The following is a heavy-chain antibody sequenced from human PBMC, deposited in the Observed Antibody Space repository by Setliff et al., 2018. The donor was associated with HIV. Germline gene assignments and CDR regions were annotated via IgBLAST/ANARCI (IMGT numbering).Heavy chain of an antibody. CDR1: GGSISSHY. V-gene: IGHV4-59*11. CDR3: ARSNYYDSSGYLITLFDY. CDR2: IYYSGST. D-gene: IGHD3-22*01. Sequence: PSETLSLTCTVSGGSISSHYWTWIRQPSGKGLEWIGYIYYSGSTNYNPSLKSRVTISVDTSKNQFSLKLSSVTAADTAVYYCARSNYYDSSGYLITLFDYWGQGTLVTVSS. J-gene: IGHJ4*02.